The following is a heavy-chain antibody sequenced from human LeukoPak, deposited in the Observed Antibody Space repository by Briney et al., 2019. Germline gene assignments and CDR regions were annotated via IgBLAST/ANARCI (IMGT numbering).Heavy chain of an antibody. CDR3: ARVTYDSTSYHNAMDV. D-gene: IGHD3-22*01. J-gene: IGHJ6*02. V-gene: IGHV4-34*01. Sequence: SETLSLTCAVYGGSFSDYCWSWIRQPPGKGLEWIGEINHSGGTNYNPSLKSRVTISVDTSKNQFSLRLSSVTAADTAVYYCARVTYDSTSYHNAMDVWGQGTTVTVSS. CDR1: GGSFSDYC. CDR2: INHSGGT.